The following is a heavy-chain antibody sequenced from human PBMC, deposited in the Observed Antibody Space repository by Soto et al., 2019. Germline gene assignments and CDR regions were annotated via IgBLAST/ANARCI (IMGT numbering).Heavy chain of an antibody. CDR1: GVSISSGDYY. CDR3: ARGSPADFDY. CDR2: IYHSGST. Sequence: TSVTLSLTCTASGVSISSGDYYWSWIRQPPGKGLEWIGYIYHSGSTYYNPSLKSRVTISVDRSKNQFSLKLSSVTAADTAVYYCARGSPADFDYWGQGTLVTVSS. J-gene: IGHJ4*02. V-gene: IGHV4-30-2*01.